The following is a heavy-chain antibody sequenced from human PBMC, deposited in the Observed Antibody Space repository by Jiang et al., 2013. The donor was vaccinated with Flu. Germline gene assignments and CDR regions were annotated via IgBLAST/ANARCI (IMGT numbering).Heavy chain of an antibody. CDR3: ARDGGSYYDSSGYFDY. CDR2: ISYDGSNK. CDR1: GFTFSSYA. J-gene: IGHJ4*02. V-gene: IGHV3-30*01. Sequence: QLLESGGGVVQPGRSLRLSCAASGFTFSSYAMHWVRQAPGKGLEWVAVISYDGSNKYYADSVKGRFTISRDNSKNTLYLQMNSLRAEDTAVYYCARDGGSYYDSSGYFDYWGQGTLVTVSS. D-gene: IGHD3-22*01.